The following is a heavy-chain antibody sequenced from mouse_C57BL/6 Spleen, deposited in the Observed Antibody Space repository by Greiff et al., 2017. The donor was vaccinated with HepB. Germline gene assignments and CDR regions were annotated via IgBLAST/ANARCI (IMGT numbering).Heavy chain of an antibody. Sequence: QVQLQQPGAELVKPGASVKLSCKASGYTFPSYWMHWVKQRPGRGLEGIGRIDPNSGGTKYNEKFKRKATLTGDKPSSTAYMQLSSLTSEDSAVYYCASSGYAMDYWGQGTSVTVSS. J-gene: IGHJ4*01. V-gene: IGHV1-72*01. CDR1: GYTFPSYW. D-gene: IGHD3-1*01. CDR2: IDPNSGGT. CDR3: ASSGYAMDY.